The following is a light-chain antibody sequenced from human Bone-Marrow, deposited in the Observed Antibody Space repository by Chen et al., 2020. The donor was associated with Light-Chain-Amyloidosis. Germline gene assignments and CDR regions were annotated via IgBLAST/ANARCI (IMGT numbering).Light chain of an antibody. J-gene: IGLJ3*02. Sequence: SYVRTQPSSVSVAPGQTATIACGGKNIGSTRVHWYQQTPGQAPLLVVYDDSDRPSGIPVRLSGSNSGNPATLTISRVEAGDESDYYCQVWYRSSYPPVFGGGTKRTVL. CDR2: DDS. CDR3: QVWYRSSYPPV. V-gene: IGLV3-21*02. CDR1: NIGSTR.